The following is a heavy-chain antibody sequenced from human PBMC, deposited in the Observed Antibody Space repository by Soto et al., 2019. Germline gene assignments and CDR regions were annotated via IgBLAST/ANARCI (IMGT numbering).Heavy chain of an antibody. CDR2: IIPIFGTA. V-gene: IGHV1-69*12. Sequence: QVQLVQSGAEVKKPGSSVKVSCTASGGTFSSYAISWVRQAPGQGLEWMGGIIPIFGTANYAQKFQGRVTITADESTSTAYMELSSLRSEDTAVYYCAILCGGDCYSHYYYYGMDVWGQGTTVTVSS. J-gene: IGHJ6*02. CDR3: AILCGGDCYSHYYYYGMDV. CDR1: GGTFSSYA. D-gene: IGHD2-21*02.